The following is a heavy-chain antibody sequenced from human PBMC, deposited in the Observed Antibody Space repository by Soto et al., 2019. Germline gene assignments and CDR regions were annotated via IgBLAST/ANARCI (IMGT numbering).Heavy chain of an antibody. J-gene: IGHJ5*02. Sequence: PGGSLRLSCAASGFTFGTTDMSWVSQAHGEGLEWVSTIDGSGGITYYADSVKGRFTISRDNSRNTVYLQMNSLRGDDTALYYCVKNSGWFNTWGQGALVTVSS. CDR3: VKNSGWFNT. CDR2: IDGSGGIT. CDR1: GFTFGTTD. D-gene: IGHD3-10*01. V-gene: IGHV3-23*01.